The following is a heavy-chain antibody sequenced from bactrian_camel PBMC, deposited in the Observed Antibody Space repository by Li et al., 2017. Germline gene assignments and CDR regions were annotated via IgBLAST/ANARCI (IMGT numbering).Heavy chain of an antibody. J-gene: IGHJ4*01. V-gene: IGHV3S53*01. CDR1: AYTYSTTC. CDR2: VFSSGIFSRRT. CDR3: AKATRFGGGYFLNY. D-gene: IGHD2*01. Sequence: HVQLVESGGGSVQAGESLRLSCAASAYTYSTTCLGWFRQAPGKEREGVATVFSSGIFSRRTYYAEPVQGRFTISRDNAKNTVYLQMNSLKPEDTAVYYCAKATRFGGGYFLNYWGQGTQVTVS.